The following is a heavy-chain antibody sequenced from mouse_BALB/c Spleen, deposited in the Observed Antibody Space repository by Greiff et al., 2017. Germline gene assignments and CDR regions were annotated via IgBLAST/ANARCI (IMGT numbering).Heavy chain of an antibody. CDR2: IDPENGNT. J-gene: IGHJ3*01. D-gene: IGHD1-1*01. Sequence: VQLQQSGAELVRPGALVKLSCKASGFNIKDYYMHWVKQRPEQGLEWIGWIDPENGNTIYDPKFQGKASITADTSSNTAYLQLSSLTSEDTAVYYCAKERVYSGSSYGGFAYWGQGTLGTVSA. V-gene: IGHV14-1*02. CDR1: GFNIKDYY. CDR3: AKERVYSGSSYGGFAY.